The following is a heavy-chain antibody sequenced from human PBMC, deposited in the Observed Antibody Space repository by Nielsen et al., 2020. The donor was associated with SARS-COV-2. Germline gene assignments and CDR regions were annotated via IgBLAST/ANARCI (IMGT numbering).Heavy chain of an antibody. CDR3: ARDSYYDFWSGYYSYYYCGMDV. V-gene: IGHV3-13*04. D-gene: IGHD3-3*01. CDR1: GFTFSSYD. CDR2: IGTAGDT. Sequence: GGSLRLSCAASGFTFSSYDMHWVRQATGKGLEWVSAIGTAGDTYYPGSVKGRFTISRENAKNSLYLQMNSLRAGDTAVYYCARDSYYDFWSGYYSYYYCGMDVWGQGTTVTVSS. J-gene: IGHJ6*02.